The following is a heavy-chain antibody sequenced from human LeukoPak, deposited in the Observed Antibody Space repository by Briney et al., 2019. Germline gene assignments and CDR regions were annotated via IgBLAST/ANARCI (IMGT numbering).Heavy chain of an antibody. CDR3: VRGTIAAAGIDY. V-gene: IGHV3-74*01. Sequence: GSLRLSCAAPGFTFSSCSMHWVRQAPGKGLVWVSRIKGDGSSISYADSVKGRFTIFRDNAKNTLFLQMDSLRAEDTAVYYCVRGTIAAAGIDYWGQGTLVTVSS. J-gene: IGHJ4*02. CDR1: GFTFSSCS. D-gene: IGHD6-13*01. CDR2: IKGDGSSI.